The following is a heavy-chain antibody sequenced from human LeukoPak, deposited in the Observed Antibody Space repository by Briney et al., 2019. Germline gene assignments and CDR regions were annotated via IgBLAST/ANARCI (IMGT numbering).Heavy chain of an antibody. CDR3: ARDPKGGILTGYPLDY. J-gene: IGHJ4*02. CDR2: INPSGSST. D-gene: IGHD3-9*01. CDR1: GYTFTSYY. V-gene: IGHV1-46*01. Sequence: ASVKVSCKASGYTFTSYYMHWVRQAPGQGLEWMGIINPSGSSTSYAQKFQGRVTMTRDMSTSTVYMELSSLRSEDTAVYYCARDPKGGILTGYPLDYWGQGTLVTVSS.